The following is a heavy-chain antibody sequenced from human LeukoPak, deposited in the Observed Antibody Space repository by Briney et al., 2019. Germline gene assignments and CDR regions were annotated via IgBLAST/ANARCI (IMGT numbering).Heavy chain of an antibody. J-gene: IGHJ4*02. Sequence: PSETLSLTCTVSGGSISSSSYYWGWVRQPPGKGLEWIGSIYYTGSTYYSPSLKSRVTISVDTSKNQFSLKLSSVTAADTAVYYCARRFTRNSSGRDFDSWGQGTLVTVSS. CDR1: GGSISSSSYY. V-gene: IGHV4-39*01. CDR3: ARRFTRNSSGRDFDS. CDR2: IYYTGST. D-gene: IGHD6-19*01.